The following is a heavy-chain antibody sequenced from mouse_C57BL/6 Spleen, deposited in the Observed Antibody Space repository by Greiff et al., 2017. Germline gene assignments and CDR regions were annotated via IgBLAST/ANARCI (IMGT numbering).Heavy chain of an antibody. CDR3: ARAHYGSSYWFAY. V-gene: IGHV1-58*01. CDR1: GYTFTSYG. D-gene: IGHD1-1*01. Sequence: VQLKESGAELVRPGSSVKMSCKTSGYTFTSYGINWVKQRPGQGLEWIGYIYIGNGYTEYNEKFKGKATLTSDTSSSTAYMQLSSLTSEDSAIYFCARAHYGSSYWFAYWGQGTLVTVSA. CDR2: IYIGNGYT. J-gene: IGHJ3*01.